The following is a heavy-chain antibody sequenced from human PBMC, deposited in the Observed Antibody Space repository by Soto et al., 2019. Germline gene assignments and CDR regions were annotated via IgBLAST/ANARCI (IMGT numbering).Heavy chain of an antibody. CDR1: GFTFSDSY. J-gene: IGHJ4*02. CDR3: ARDCVISTIGAAANFDY. CDR2: ISGSSGYT. D-gene: IGHD6-13*01. Sequence: QVQLVESGGGLVKPGGSLRLSCAASGFTFSDSYMSWIRQAPGKGLEWVSFISGSSGYTNYADSVKGRFTISRDNAKNSLYLQMNSLRAEDTAVYYCARDCVISTIGAAANFDYGGQGTLVTVSS. V-gene: IGHV3-11*06.